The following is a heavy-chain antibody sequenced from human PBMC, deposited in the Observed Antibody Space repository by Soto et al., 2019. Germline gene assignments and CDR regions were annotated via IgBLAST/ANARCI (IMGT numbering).Heavy chain of an antibody. V-gene: IGHV3-21*01. CDR3: AGDQIRHSSSWWGGYYYYGMDV. CDR1: GFTFSSYS. CDR2: ISSSSSYI. Sequence: GGSLRLSCAASGFTFSSYSMNWVRQAPGKGLEWVSSISSSSSYIYYADSVKGRFTISRDNAKNSLYLQMNSLRAEDTARYYCAGDQIRHSSSWWGGYYYYGMDVWGQGTTVTVSS. D-gene: IGHD6-13*01. J-gene: IGHJ6*02.